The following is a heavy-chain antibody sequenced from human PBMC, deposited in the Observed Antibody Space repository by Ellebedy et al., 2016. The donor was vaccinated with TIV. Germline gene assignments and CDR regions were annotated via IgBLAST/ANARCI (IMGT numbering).Heavy chain of an antibody. CDR3: ARLNWGRFAFDF. CDR1: GFTFTTYW. D-gene: IGHD7-27*01. V-gene: IGHV3-7*01. Sequence: GGSLRLSXVASGFTFTTYWMSWVRQAPGKGLEWVANMKQDGSEKFYVDSVNGRFTISRDNAKNSLYLHLSSLRPEDTAVYYCARLNWGRFAFDFWGQGTLVTVSS. J-gene: IGHJ5*01. CDR2: MKQDGSEK.